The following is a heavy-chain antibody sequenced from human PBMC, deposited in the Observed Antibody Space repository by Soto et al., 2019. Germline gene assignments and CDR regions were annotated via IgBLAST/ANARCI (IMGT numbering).Heavy chain of an antibody. D-gene: IGHD2-2*01. Sequence: PGGSLRLSCAASGFNFSSYAMHWVRQAPGKGLEWVAVISYDGSNKYYADSVKGRFTISRDNAKNSLFLQMTSLRGEDTGVYYCASMQNNWFDPWGQGTLVTVSS. CDR1: GFNFSSYA. CDR2: ISYDGSNK. CDR3: ASMQNNWFDP. J-gene: IGHJ5*02. V-gene: IGHV3-30*14.